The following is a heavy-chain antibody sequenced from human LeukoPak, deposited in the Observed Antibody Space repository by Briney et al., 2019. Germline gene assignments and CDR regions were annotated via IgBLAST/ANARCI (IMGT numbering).Heavy chain of an antibody. CDR2: IIPIFGTA. J-gene: IGHJ4*02. V-gene: IGHV1-69*13. Sequence: ASVKVSCKASGGTFSSYAISWVRQAPGQGLEWMGGIIPIFGTANYAQKFQGRVTITADESTSTAYMEPSSLRSEGTAVYYCARDTGDYYFDYWGQGTLVTVSS. CDR3: ARDTGDYYFDY. CDR1: GGTFSSYA. D-gene: IGHD1-14*01.